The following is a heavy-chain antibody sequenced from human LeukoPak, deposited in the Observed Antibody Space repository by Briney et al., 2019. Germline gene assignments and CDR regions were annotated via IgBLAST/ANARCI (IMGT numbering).Heavy chain of an antibody. V-gene: IGHV3-9*01. CDR2: ISWNSGSI. CDR3: AKDIEATVVTSDAFDI. Sequence: PGGSLRLSCAASGFTFDDYAMHWVRQAPGKGLEWVSGISWNSGSIGYADSVKGRFTISRDNAKNSLYLQMNSLRAEDTALYYCAKDIEATVVTSDAFDIWGQGTMVTASS. CDR1: GFTFDDYA. D-gene: IGHD4-23*01. J-gene: IGHJ3*02.